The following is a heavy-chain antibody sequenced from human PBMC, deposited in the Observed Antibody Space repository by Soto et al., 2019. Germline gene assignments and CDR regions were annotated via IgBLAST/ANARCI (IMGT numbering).Heavy chain of an antibody. Sequence: QVQLQESGPGLVKPSDTLSLTCAVSGYSISSSNWWGWIRQPPGKGLEWIGYIYYSGSTYYNPSLKSRVTMSVDTSTNQVSLKPSSVTAVDTAVYYCARTIGGFNYYYYMDVWGKGTTVTVSS. J-gene: IGHJ6*03. V-gene: IGHV4-28*01. D-gene: IGHD3-10*01. CDR3: ARTIGGFNYYYYMDV. CDR1: GYSISSSNW. CDR2: IYYSGST.